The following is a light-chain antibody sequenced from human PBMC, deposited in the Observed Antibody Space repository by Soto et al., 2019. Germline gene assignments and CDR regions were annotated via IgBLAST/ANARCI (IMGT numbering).Light chain of an antibody. CDR3: QQYDTYPLT. CDR1: QSISSW. J-gene: IGKJ1*01. CDR2: KAS. V-gene: IGKV1-5*03. Sequence: DIPMTQSPSTLSASVGDRVTITCRASQSISSWVAWYQQKPGKAPKLLIYKASSLESAVPSRFSGSGSGTEFSLTISSLQPDDFATYYCQQYDTYPLTFGQGTKVDMK.